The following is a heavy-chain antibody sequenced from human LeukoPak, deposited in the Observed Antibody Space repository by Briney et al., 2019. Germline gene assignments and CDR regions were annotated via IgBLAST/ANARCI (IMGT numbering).Heavy chain of an antibody. Sequence: SQTLSLTCTVSGGSISSGDYYWSWIRQPPGKGLEWIGYIYYSGSTYYNPSLKSRVTISVDTSKNQFSLKLSSVTAADTVVYYCTRAKSEMATIISFDYWGQGTLVTVSS. CDR2: IYYSGST. V-gene: IGHV4-30-4*01. D-gene: IGHD5-24*01. CDR3: TRAKSEMATIISFDY. CDR1: GGSISSGDYY. J-gene: IGHJ4*02.